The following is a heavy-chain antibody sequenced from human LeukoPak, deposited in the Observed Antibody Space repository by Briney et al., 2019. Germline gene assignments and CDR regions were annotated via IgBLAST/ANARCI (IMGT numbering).Heavy chain of an antibody. J-gene: IGHJ6*03. Sequence: ASVKVSCKASGYTFTGYYMHWVRQAPGQGLEWMGWINPNSGGTNYAQKFQGRVTMTRDTSISTAYMELNRLRSDDTAVYYCARAEVKGIYYMDVWGKGTTVTISS. CDR3: ARAEVKGIYYMDV. D-gene: IGHD3-10*01. CDR1: GYTFTGYY. V-gene: IGHV1-2*02. CDR2: INPNSGGT.